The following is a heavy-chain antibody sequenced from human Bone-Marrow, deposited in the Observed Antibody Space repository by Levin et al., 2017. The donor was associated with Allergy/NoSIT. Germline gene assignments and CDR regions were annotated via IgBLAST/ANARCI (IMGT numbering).Heavy chain of an antibody. D-gene: IGHD1-14*01. CDR2: IRSNGQRI. V-gene: IGHV3-48*03. Sequence: GESLKISCAASGFNFGSSEMNWVRQAPGKGLEWVSYIRSNGQRIYYADSVKGRFTISRDNAKNLLYLQMNSLRAEDTAVYYCAKALYKWGQGTLVTVSS. CDR3: AKALYK. CDR1: GFNFGSSE. J-gene: IGHJ4*02.